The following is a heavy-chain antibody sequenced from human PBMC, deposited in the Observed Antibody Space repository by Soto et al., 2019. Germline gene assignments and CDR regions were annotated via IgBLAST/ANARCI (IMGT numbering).Heavy chain of an antibody. J-gene: IGHJ5*02. CDR1: GGSISSYY. CDR2: IYYSGST. D-gene: IGHD3-10*01. V-gene: IGHV4-59*01. Sequence: SETLSLTCTVSGGSISSYYWSWIRQPPGKGLEWIGYIYYSGSTNYNPSLKSRVTISVDTSKNQFSLKLSSVTAADTAVYYCARLIYGSGSYYRSDWFDPCGQGTLVTVSS. CDR3: ARLIYGSGSYYRSDWFDP.